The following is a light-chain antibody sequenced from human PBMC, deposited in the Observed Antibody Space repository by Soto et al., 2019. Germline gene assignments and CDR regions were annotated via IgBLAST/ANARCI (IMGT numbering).Light chain of an antibody. CDR1: QSISRY. J-gene: IGKJ4*01. V-gene: IGKV1-39*01. CDR2: AAS. CDR3: QQSHSIPLT. Sequence: DIQMTQSPSSLSASVGDRVTITCRASQSISRYLNWCQQRPGKAPKFLIYAASNLQIGVPSRFSGGGFGTDFTLTISSLQPEDFATYYCQQSHSIPLTVGGGTKVDIK.